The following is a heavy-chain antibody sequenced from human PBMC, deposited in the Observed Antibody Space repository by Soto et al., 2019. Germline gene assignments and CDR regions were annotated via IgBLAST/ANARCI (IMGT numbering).Heavy chain of an antibody. CDR2: IIPIFGTA. V-gene: IGHV1-69*13. Sequence: ASVKVSCKASGGTFSSYAISWVRQAPGQGLEWMGGIIPIFGTANYAQKFQGRVTITADESTSTAYMELSSLRSEDTAVYYCASGYYYDSSGYYYASELDAYDIWGQGTMVTVSS. CDR1: GGTFSSYA. CDR3: ASGYYYDSSGYYYASELDAYDI. D-gene: IGHD3-22*01. J-gene: IGHJ3*02.